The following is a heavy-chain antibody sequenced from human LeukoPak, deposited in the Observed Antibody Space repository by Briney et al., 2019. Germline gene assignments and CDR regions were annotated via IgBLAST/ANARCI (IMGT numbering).Heavy chain of an antibody. D-gene: IGHD3-22*01. Sequence: GGSLRLSCVASGFTFSSYGMHWVRRAPGKGLEWVVVISYDGSNKYYADSVKGRFTISRDNSKNTLYLQMNSLRAEDTAVYYCAKDYSGYYSYFDYWGQGTLVTVSS. J-gene: IGHJ4*02. CDR3: AKDYSGYYSYFDY. CDR2: ISYDGSNK. V-gene: IGHV3-30*18. CDR1: GFTFSSYG.